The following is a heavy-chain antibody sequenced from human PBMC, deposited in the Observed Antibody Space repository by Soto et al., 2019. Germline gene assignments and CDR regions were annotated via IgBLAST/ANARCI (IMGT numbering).Heavy chain of an antibody. CDR2: IYYSGST. Sequence: TLSLTCTVSGGFISSGGYYWSWIRQHPGKGLEWIGYIYYSGSTYYNPSLKSRVTISVDTSKNQFSLKLSSVTAADTAVYYCARVWRPDYTFDYWGQGTLVTVSS. J-gene: IGHJ4*02. D-gene: IGHD4-4*01. CDR1: GGFISSGGYY. CDR3: ARVWRPDYTFDY. V-gene: IGHV4-31*03.